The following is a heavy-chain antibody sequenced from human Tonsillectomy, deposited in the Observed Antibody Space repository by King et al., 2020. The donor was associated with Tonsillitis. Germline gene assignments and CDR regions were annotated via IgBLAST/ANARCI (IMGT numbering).Heavy chain of an antibody. V-gene: IGHV3-7*03. CDR1: GFTFSSYW. D-gene: IGHD3-10*01. J-gene: IGHJ4*02. CDR2: IKQDGSEK. CDR3: ARDRGTLVY. Sequence: VQLVESGGGLVQPGGSLRLSCAASGFTFSSYWMSWVRQAPGKGLEWVANIKQDGSEKYYVDSVKGRCTISSDNAKNSLYLQLNSLRAEDTAVYYCARDRGTLVYWGQGNLVTVSS.